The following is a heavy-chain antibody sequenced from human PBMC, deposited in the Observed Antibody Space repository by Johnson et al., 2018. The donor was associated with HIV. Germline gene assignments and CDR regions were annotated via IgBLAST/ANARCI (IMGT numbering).Heavy chain of an antibody. CDR2: IWYDGSNK. CDR3: AKWGSMRATSAFDI. CDR1: GFTFSSYA. Sequence: QVQLVESGGGVVQPGRSLRLSCSASGFTFSSYAMPWVRQAPGKGLEWVAVIWYDGSNKYYADSVKGRLTISRDNSKNTLYLQMNSLRAEDTAVYYCAKWGSMRATSAFDIWGQGTMVTVSS. V-gene: IGHV3-33*06. D-gene: IGHD1-26*01. J-gene: IGHJ3*02.